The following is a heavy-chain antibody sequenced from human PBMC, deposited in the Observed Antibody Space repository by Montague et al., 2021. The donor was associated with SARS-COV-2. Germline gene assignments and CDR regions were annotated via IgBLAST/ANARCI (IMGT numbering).Heavy chain of an antibody. CDR3: ARHYGVVVPAAIYYYYGLDV. V-gene: IGHV4-39*01. Sequence: SETLSLTCTVSGGSISSSSYYWGWIRQPPGKGLEWIGSIYYSGSTYYNPSLKSRVTISVDTSKNQFSLKLSSVTAADTAVYYCARHYGVVVPAAIYYYYGLDVGGQGTTVTVPS. CDR1: GGSISSSSYY. D-gene: IGHD2-2*02. J-gene: IGHJ6*02. CDR2: IYYSGST.